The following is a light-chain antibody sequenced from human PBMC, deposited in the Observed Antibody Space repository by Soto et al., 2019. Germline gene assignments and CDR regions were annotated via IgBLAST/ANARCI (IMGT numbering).Light chain of an antibody. CDR2: DAS. V-gene: IGKV1-39*01. CDR3: QQSYSTPALT. CDR1: QSISRW. J-gene: IGKJ4*01. Sequence: DFQMTQSTYPLSASLGDRFTITCLASQSISRWLAWYQQKSGKAPKFLIYDASSLQSGVPSRFSGSGSGTDFTLTISRRQPEDFAPYYSQQSYSTPALTFGGGTKVDI.